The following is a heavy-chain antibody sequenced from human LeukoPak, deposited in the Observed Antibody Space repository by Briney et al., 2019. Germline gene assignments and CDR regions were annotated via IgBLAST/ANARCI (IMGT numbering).Heavy chain of an antibody. J-gene: IGHJ4*02. CDR3: ARVHGYSYGTFDY. D-gene: IGHD5-18*01. V-gene: IGHV1-69*13. Sequence: GASVKVSCKASGGTFSSYAISWVRQAPGQGLEWMGGIIPIFGTANYAQKFQGRVTITADESTSTAYMELSSLRSEDTAVYYCARVHGYSYGTFDYWGQGTLVTVSS. CDR2: IIPIFGTA. CDR1: GGTFSSYA.